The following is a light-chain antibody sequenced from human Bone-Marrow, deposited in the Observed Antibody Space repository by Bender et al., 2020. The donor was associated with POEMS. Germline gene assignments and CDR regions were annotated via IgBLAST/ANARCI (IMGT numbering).Light chain of an antibody. Sequence: QSALTQPASVSGSPGQSVTISCTGSSRDIGFYDYVSWYQQHPGQAPKLMIYDVSNRPSGVSNRFSGSKSGNTASLTISGLQAEDEANYYCSSYTSSSTLTLFGGGTKLTVL. V-gene: IGLV2-14*03. CDR2: DVS. J-gene: IGLJ2*01. CDR3: SSYTSSSTLTL. CDR1: SRDIGFYDY.